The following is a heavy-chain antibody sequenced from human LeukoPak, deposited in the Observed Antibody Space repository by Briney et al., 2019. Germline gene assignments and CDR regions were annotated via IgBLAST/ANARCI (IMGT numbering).Heavy chain of an antibody. D-gene: IGHD6-13*01. J-gene: IGHJ5*02. Sequence: SETLSLTCAVYGGSFSGYYWSWIRQPPGKGLEWIGEINHSGSTNYNPSLKSRVTISVDTSKNQFSLKLSSVTAADTAVYYCAREYSSSWYCGDWFDPWGQGTLVTVSS. CDR3: AREYSSSWYCGDWFDP. CDR1: GGSFSGYY. CDR2: INHSGST. V-gene: IGHV4-34*01.